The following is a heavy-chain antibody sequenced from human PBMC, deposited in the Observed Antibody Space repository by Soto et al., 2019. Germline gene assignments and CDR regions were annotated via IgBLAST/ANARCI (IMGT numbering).Heavy chain of an antibody. CDR3: AVGRHKTSGSNTWFDP. CDR1: GVTFSSYA. D-gene: IGHD3-22*01. V-gene: IGHV3-23*01. CDR2: ISNTGGGT. Sequence: GSLRLSCAASGVTFSSYAMNWVRQAPGKGLEWVSTISNTGGGTFYAGSVRGRFTISRDNSNNTLYLQMRRLRADDSAIYFCAVGRHKTSGSNTWFDPWGRGTQVTVSS. J-gene: IGHJ5*02.